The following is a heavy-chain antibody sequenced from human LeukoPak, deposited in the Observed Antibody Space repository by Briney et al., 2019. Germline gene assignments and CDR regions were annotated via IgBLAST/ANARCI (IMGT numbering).Heavy chain of an antibody. CDR2: ISGSGGST. D-gene: IGHD2-15*01. Sequence: PGGSLRLSCAASGFTFSSYGMSWVRQAPGKGLEWVSAISGSGGSTYYADSVKGRFTISRDNSKNTLYLQMNSLRAEDTAVHYCAKDDRLYCSGGSCWYWGQGTLVTVSS. CDR3: AKDDRLYCSGGSCWY. CDR1: GFTFSSYG. V-gene: IGHV3-23*01. J-gene: IGHJ4*02.